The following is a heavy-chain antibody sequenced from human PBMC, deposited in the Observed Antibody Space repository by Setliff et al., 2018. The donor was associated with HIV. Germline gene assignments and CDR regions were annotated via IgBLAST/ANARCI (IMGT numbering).Heavy chain of an antibody. J-gene: IGHJ4*02. Sequence: ASVKVSCKASGYTFTSYGISWVRQAPGQGLEWMGWISAYNGNTNYAQKLQGRVTITADESTSTAYMGLSSLKSEDTAVYYCARVATVSHPGDYFDYWGQGTLVTVSS. D-gene: IGHD4-4*01. CDR3: ARVATVSHPGDYFDY. CDR1: GYTFTSYG. CDR2: ISAYNGNT. V-gene: IGHV1-18*01.